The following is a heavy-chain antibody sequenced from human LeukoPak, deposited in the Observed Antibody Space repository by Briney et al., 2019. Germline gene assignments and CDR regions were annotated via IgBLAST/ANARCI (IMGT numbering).Heavy chain of an antibody. CDR2: IYYSGST. CDR1: GGSISSYY. V-gene: IGHV4-59*01. D-gene: IGHD5-18*01. J-gene: IGHJ4*02. Sequence: SETLSLTCTVSGGSISSYYWSWIRQPPGKELEGIGYIYYSGSTNYNPSLKSRVTISVDTSKNQFSLKLSSVTAADTAVYYCAREGVDTAMGSFDYWGQGTLVTVSS. CDR3: AREGVDTAMGSFDY.